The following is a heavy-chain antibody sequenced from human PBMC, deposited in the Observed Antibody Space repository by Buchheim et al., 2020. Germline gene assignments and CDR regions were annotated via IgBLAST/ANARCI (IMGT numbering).Heavy chain of an antibody. CDR3: ARDGGRLGGSGSSVFDY. Sequence: QVQLVQSGAEVKKPGASVKVSCKASGYTFTSYYMHWVRQAPGQGLEWMGIINPSGGSTSYAQKFQGRVTMNRDTSTSTVYMELSSLRSEDTAVYYCARDGGRLGGSGSSVFDYWGQGTL. J-gene: IGHJ4*02. V-gene: IGHV1-46*01. D-gene: IGHD3-10*01. CDR2: INPSGGST. CDR1: GYTFTSYY.